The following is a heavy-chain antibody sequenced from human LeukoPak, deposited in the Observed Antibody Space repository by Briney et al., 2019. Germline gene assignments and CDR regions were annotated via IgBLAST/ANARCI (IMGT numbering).Heavy chain of an antibody. J-gene: IGHJ4*02. CDR2: IYYSGST. V-gene: IGHV4-39*01. CDR3: ASAYGRRRYDSSGYYFDY. D-gene: IGHD3-22*01. CDR1: GGSISSSSYY. Sequence: PSETLSLTCTVSGGSISSSSYYWGWIRQPSGKGLEWIGSIYYSGSTYYNPSLKSRVTISVDTSKNQFSLKLSSVTAADTAVYYCASAYGRRRYDSSGYYFDYWGQGTLVTVSS.